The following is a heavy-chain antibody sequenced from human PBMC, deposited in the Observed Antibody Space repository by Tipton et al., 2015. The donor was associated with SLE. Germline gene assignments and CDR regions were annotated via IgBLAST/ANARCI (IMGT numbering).Heavy chain of an antibody. CDR3: AKDGGGGSPLNWFDP. V-gene: IGHV3-9*01. J-gene: IGHJ5*02. CDR1: GFTFDDYA. CDR2: ISWNSGSI. Sequence: SLRLSCAASGFTFDDYAMHWVRQAPGKGLEWVSGISWNSGSIGYADSVKGRFTISRDNAKKSLYLQMNSLRVEDTALYYCAKDGGGGSPLNWFDPWGQGTLVTVSS. D-gene: IGHD3-16*01.